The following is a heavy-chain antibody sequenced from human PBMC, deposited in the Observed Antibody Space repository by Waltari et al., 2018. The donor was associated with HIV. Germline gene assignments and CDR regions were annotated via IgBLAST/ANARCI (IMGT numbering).Heavy chain of an antibody. V-gene: IGHV3-30*18. CDR3: AKDRTVAAI. J-gene: IGHJ3*02. Sequence: QVQLVESGGGVVQPGRSLRLSCAASGFGFSGFGMHWVRQAPGKGLEWVAVIWHDGGNKYYADSVKGRFTISRDNSKNTLYLQMSSLRAEDTAMYYCAKDRTVAAIWGQGTMVTVSS. D-gene: IGHD4-17*01. CDR2: IWHDGGNK. CDR1: GFGFSGFG.